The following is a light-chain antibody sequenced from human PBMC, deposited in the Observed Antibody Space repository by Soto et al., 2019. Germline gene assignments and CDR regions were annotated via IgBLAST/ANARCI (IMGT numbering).Light chain of an antibody. CDR3: AAWDDSLRAVF. V-gene: IGLV1-44*01. J-gene: IGLJ2*01. Sequence: QSVLTQSPSESATPGQRVTISCSGSGSNIGTHAVNWYQQVPGTAPTLLIFRNHQRPSGVPDRFSGSKSGTSASLAISGPQSEDEADYYCAAWDDSLRAVFFGGGTKLTVL. CDR2: RNH. CDR1: GSNIGTHA.